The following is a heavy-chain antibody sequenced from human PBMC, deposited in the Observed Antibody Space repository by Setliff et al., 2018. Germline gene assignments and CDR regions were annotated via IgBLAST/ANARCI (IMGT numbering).Heavy chain of an antibody. Sequence: GGSLRLSCAASGFTFSSYAMSWVRQAPGKGLEWVSGISGSGGRTYYADSVKGRFTISRDNSKNTLYLQMSSLRAEDTAVCYCAKPLGGDYYYYGMDVWGQGTTVTVSS. D-gene: IGHD2-21*01. J-gene: IGHJ6*02. CDR2: ISGSGGRT. CDR1: GFTFSSYA. CDR3: AKPLGGDYYYYGMDV. V-gene: IGHV3-23*01.